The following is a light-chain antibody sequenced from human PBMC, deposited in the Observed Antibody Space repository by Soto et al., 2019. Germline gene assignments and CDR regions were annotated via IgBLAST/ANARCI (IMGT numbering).Light chain of an antibody. CDR2: AVS. V-gene: IGLV2-14*01. CDR1: SNDIGDYNY. J-gene: IGLJ2*01. Sequence: QSALTQPASVSGSPGQSITISCTGTSNDIGDYNYVSWYQQHPGKAPKLMIYAVSNRPSGVSNRFSGSKSGNTASLTISGLQAEDEAAYYCSSYTTSSTLSVVFGGGTQLTVL. CDR3: SSYTTSSTLSVV.